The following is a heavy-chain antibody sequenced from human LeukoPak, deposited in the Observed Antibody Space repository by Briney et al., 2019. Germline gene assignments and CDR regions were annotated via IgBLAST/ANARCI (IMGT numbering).Heavy chain of an antibody. J-gene: IGHJ4*02. CDR1: GGSFSGYY. Sequence: SETLSLTCAVYGGSFSGYYWSWIRQPPGKGLEWIGEINHSGSTNYNPSLKSRVTISVDTSKNQFSLKLSSVTAADTAVYYCARGVPGYSSSWYRVGSGRHFDYWGQGTLVTVSS. D-gene: IGHD6-13*01. V-gene: IGHV4-34*01. CDR2: INHSGST. CDR3: ARGVPGYSSSWYRVGSGRHFDY.